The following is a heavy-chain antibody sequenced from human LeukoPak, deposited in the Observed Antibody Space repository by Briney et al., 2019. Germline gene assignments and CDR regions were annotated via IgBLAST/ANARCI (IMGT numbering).Heavy chain of an antibody. CDR2: ISGSGGST. D-gene: IGHD2-2*01. Sequence: PGGSLRLSCAASGFTFSSYAMSWVRQAPGKGLEWVSAISGSGGSTYYADSVKGRFTISRDNSKNTLYLQMNSLRAEDTAVYYCAKNPSLYCSSTTCYGDYWGQGTLVTVSS. CDR3: AKNPSLYCSSTTCYGDY. V-gene: IGHV3-23*01. J-gene: IGHJ4*02. CDR1: GFTFSSYA.